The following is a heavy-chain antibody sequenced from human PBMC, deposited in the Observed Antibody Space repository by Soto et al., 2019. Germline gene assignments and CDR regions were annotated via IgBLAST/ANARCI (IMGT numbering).Heavy chain of an antibody. CDR2: ISSRGNT. CDR3: AASPNADFFDY. Sequence: QVQLQESGPGLVTPSQSLSLTCTVSGGSIRSGGYYWRWIRQHPGRGLEWIGHISSRGNTDYNPSLESRVAISLYTPRNQFSLKLRSVSAADTAVYYCAASPNADFFDYWGQGALVTVSA. CDR1: GGSIRSGGYY. J-gene: IGHJ4*02. V-gene: IGHV4-31*03.